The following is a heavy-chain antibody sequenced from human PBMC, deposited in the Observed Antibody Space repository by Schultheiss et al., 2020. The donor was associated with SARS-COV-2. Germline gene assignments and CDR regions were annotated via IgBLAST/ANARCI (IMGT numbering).Heavy chain of an antibody. J-gene: IGHJ6*03. CDR1: GGSISSYY. D-gene: IGHD3-10*01. CDR2: IYYSGST. Sequence: SETLSLTCTVSGGSISSYYWSWIRQPPGKGLEWIGYIYYSGSTNYNPSLKSRVTISVDTSKNQFSLKLSSVTAADTAVYYCARHGYYYGSGSLYYYYYMDVWGKGTTVTVSS. CDR3: ARHGYYYGSGSLYYYYYMDV. V-gene: IGHV4-59*08.